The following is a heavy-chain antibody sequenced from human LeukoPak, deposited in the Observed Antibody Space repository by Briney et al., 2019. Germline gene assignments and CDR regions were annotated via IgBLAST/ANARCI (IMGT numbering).Heavy chain of an antibody. CDR1: VFAFSNSA. CDR2: ISGSGGSA. J-gene: IGHJ4*02. Sequence: TGGSLRLSCEASVFAFSNSAMTWVRQAPGKGLDWVSSISGSGGSAYYADSVKGRFTISRDNSKNTLYLQMNSLRADDTAVYYCAKYNYWGQGTLVTVSS. V-gene: IGHV3-23*01. CDR3: AKYNY.